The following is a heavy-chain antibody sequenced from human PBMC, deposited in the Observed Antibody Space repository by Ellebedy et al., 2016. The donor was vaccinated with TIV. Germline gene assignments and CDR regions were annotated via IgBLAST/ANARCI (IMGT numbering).Heavy chain of an antibody. Sequence: SETLSLXCTVSGASISPYYWSWIRQPPGKGLEWIGYIYYTGSTNYNPSLRGRVTMSLDTSKSQFSLQLSSVTAADTAVYYCARPGITGSRRNWFVPWGQGTLVTVSS. CDR1: GASISPYY. CDR3: ARPGITGSRRNWFVP. V-gene: IGHV4-59*01. CDR2: IYYTGST. D-gene: IGHD1-20*01. J-gene: IGHJ5*02.